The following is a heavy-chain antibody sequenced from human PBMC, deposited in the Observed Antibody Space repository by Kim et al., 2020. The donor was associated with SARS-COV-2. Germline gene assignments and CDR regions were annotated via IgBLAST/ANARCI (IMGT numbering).Heavy chain of an antibody. J-gene: IGHJ3*02. D-gene: IGHD3-9*01. V-gene: IGHV3-15*01. CDR1: GFTFSNAW. CDR2: IKSKTDGGTT. CDR3: TTDRRYFDWSDAFDI. Sequence: GGSLRLSCAASGFTFSNAWMSWVRQAPGKGLEWVGRIKSKTDGGTTDYAAPVKGRFTISRDDSKNTLYLQMNSLKTEDTAVYYCTTDRRYFDWSDAFDIWGQGTMVTVSS.